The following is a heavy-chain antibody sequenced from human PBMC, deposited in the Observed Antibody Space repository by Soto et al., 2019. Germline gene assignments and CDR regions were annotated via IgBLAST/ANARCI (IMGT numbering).Heavy chain of an antibody. V-gene: IGHV1-18*01. CDR1: GYTFTTYA. Sequence: QVQLVQSGAEVKKPGASVKVSCKTSGYTFTTYAISWVRQAPGQGLEWLGWITGYNGNTKSAQNLQGRVTMTTDTSTNTAYLELRSLRSDDTAVYYCAIDYCSSDTCDRGAYDFDYWGQGTLVTVSS. D-gene: IGHD2-2*01. CDR3: AIDYCSSDTCDRGAYDFDY. CDR2: ITGYNGNT. J-gene: IGHJ4*02.